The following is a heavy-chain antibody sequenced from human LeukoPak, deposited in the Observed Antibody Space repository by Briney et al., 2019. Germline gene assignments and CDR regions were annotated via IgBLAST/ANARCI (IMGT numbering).Heavy chain of an antibody. J-gene: IGHJ4*02. Sequence: SETLSLTCAVYGGSFSGYYWSWIRQPPGKGLEWIGEINHSGSTNYNPSLKSRVTISVDTSKNQFSLKLSSVTAADTAVYYCAGGKDIVVVPAAMVEHYFDYWGQGTLVTVSS. CDR2: INHSGST. CDR3: AGGKDIVVVPAAMVEHYFDY. CDR1: GGSFSGYY. D-gene: IGHD2-2*01. V-gene: IGHV4-34*01.